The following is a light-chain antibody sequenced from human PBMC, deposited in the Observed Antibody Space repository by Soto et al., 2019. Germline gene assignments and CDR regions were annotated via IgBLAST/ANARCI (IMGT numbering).Light chain of an antibody. Sequence: EIVMTQSPATLSVSPGERATLSCRAIQIIRDNLAWYQQRPGQAPRRLIYVASTRATGIPARFSGSGSGTEFTIRISSMHSEDFAVYYCQKYNNGXPYTCGHGPKV. CDR1: QIIRDN. J-gene: IGKJ2*01. CDR3: QKYNNGXPYT. V-gene: IGKV3-15*01. CDR2: VAS.